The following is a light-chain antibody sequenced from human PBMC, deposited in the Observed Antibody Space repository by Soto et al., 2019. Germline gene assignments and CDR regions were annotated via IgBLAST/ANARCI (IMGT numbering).Light chain of an antibody. CDR1: QSVSND. CDR3: QQRTNWPPT. Sequence: EIVLTQSPATLSLSPGERATLSCRASQSVSNDLVWYHQKPGQAPRLLIYYASKRATGIPARFSGSGSGTDFTLTIISLEPEDFAVYYCQQRTNWPPTFGGGTRVEIK. J-gene: IGKJ4*01. V-gene: IGKV3-11*01. CDR2: YAS.